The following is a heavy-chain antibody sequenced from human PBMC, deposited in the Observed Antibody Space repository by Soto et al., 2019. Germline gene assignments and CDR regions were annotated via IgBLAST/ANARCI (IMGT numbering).Heavy chain of an antibody. D-gene: IGHD3-22*01. CDR3: ARQGESSGSYYYGMDV. J-gene: IGHJ6*02. V-gene: IGHV1-69*12. CDR1: GGTFSSYT. CDR2: IIPIFGTA. Sequence: QVQLVQSGAEVKKPGSSVKVSCKASGGTFSSYTISWVRQAPGQGLEWMGGIIPIFGTANYAQRFQGRVTITADESTSTAYRELSSLRSEDTAVDYCARQGESSGSYYYGMDVWGQGTTVIVSS.